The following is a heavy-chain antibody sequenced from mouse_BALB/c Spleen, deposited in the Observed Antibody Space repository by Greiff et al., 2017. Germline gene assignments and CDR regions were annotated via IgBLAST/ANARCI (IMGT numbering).Heavy chain of an antibody. Sequence: EVQLVESGGGLVKPGGSLKLSCAASGFTFSSYAMSWVRQTPEKRLEWVASISSGGSTYYPDSVKGRFTISRDNARNILYLQMSSLRSEDTAMYYCAREGNAPFGYWGQGTTLTVSS. CDR1: GFTFSSYA. CDR2: ISSGGST. J-gene: IGHJ2*01. V-gene: IGHV5-6-5*01. CDR3: AREGNAPFGY.